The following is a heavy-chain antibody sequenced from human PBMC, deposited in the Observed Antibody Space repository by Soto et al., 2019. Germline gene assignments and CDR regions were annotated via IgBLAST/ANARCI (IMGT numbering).Heavy chain of an antibody. D-gene: IGHD3-3*01. Sequence: SETLSLTCTVSGGSVSSGSYYWSWIRQPPGKGLEWIGYIYYSGSTNYNPSLKSRVTISVDTSKNQFSLKLSSVTAADTAVYYCARLSLYDFWSGYHFAFDYWGQGTLVTVSS. CDR2: IYYSGST. CDR1: GGSVSSGSYY. V-gene: IGHV4-61*01. CDR3: ARLSLYDFWSGYHFAFDY. J-gene: IGHJ4*02.